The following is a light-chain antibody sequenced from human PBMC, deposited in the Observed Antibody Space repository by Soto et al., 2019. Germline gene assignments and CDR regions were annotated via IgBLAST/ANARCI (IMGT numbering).Light chain of an antibody. CDR1: QGVSNN. J-gene: IGKJ1*01. Sequence: EMVMTQSPATLSVSPGERVTLSCRASQGVSNNLAWYQQQPGQAPRLLIYGASTTATGIPARFSGSGSGTEFTLTISSLQSEDFAVYYCLHYKDWPRWTFGQGTKVDIK. V-gene: IGKV3-15*01. CDR3: LHYKDWPRWT. CDR2: GAS.